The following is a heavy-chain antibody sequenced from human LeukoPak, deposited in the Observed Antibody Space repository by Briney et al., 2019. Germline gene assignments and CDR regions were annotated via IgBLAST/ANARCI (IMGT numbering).Heavy chain of an antibody. CDR2: IIPIFGTA. Sequence: SVKVSCKASGGTFSSYAISWVRQAPGQGLEWMGGIIPIFGTANYAQKFQGRVTITADESTSTAYMELSSLRSEDTAVYYCATQGLGEQLVEYYFDYWGQGTLVTVSS. D-gene: IGHD6-13*01. CDR3: ATQGLGEQLVEYYFDY. V-gene: IGHV1-69*13. J-gene: IGHJ4*02. CDR1: GGTFSSYA.